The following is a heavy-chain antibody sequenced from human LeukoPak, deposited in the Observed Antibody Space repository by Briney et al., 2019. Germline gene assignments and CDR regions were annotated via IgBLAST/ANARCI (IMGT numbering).Heavy chain of an antibody. CDR1: GYTFTGYY. CDR3: VIDYGSGSYYLDY. D-gene: IGHD3-10*01. V-gene: IGHV1-2*02. J-gene: IGHJ4*02. Sequence: ASVRVSCKASGYTFTGYYMHWVRQAPGQGLEWMGWINPNNGGTNYAQKFQGRVTMTRDTSISTAYMELSRLRSDDTAVYYCVIDYGSGSYYLDYWGQGTLVTVSS. CDR2: INPNNGGT.